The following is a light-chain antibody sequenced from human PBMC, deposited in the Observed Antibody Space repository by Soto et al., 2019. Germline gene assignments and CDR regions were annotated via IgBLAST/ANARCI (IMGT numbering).Light chain of an antibody. CDR3: GSWDSSLSAYV. J-gene: IGLJ1*01. V-gene: IGLV2-14*01. CDR2: EVS. CDR1: SSDVGGYPY. Sequence: QSALTQSASVSGSPGQSVTISCTGTSSDVGGYPYVSWYQQNPGKAPKVVIYEVSNRPSGVSNRFSGSKSGNTASLTISGLQAEDEADYYCGSWDSSLSAYVFGTGTKLTVL.